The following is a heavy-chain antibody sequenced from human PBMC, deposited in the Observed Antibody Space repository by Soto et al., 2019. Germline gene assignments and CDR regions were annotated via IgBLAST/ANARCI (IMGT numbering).Heavy chain of an antibody. CDR2: VSYDGKNI. J-gene: IGHJ1*01. CDR1: GFSLDSYA. Sequence: QLVESGGGVVQPGRSLTLSCAASGFSLDSYAMHWVRQAPGKGHEWMAVVSYDGKNIYYADSVKGRFTISKDASKNTLCLRMSSLTAEDTATYYCARDYGALPCDRFQHWGRGTLVTVSS. CDR3: ARDYGALPCDRFQH. D-gene: IGHD3-10*01. V-gene: IGHV3-30*03.